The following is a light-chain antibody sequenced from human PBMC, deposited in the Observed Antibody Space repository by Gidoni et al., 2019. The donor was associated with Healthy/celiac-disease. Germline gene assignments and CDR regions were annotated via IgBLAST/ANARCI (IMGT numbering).Light chain of an antibody. CDR1: SSDVGGYNY. Sequence: SALTQPASVSGSPGQSITISCTGTSSDVGGYNYVSWYQQHSGKAPKLMIFDVSNRPSGVSNRFSGSNSGNTASLTISGLQAEDEADYYCSSYTSSSNWVFGGGTKLTVL. CDR2: DVS. J-gene: IGLJ3*02. CDR3: SSYTSSSNWV. V-gene: IGLV2-14*01.